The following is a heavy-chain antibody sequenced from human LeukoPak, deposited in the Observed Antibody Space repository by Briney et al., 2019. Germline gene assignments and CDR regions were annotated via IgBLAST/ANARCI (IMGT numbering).Heavy chain of an antibody. CDR3: ARSKKAGSGSIDY. CDR2: IYYSGST. V-gene: IGHV4-61*01. Sequence: SETLSLTCTVSGGSISSGNYYWSWIRQPPGKGLEWIGYIYYSGSTNYNPSLKSRVTISVDTSKNQFSLKLSSVTAADTAVYYCARSKKAGSGSIDYWGQGTLVTVSS. CDR1: GGSISSGNYY. D-gene: IGHD3-10*01. J-gene: IGHJ4*02.